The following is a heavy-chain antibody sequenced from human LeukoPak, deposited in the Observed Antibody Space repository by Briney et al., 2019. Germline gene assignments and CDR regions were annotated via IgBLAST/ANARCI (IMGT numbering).Heavy chain of an antibody. D-gene: IGHD1-26*01. V-gene: IGHV3-30*02. CDR3: ARWGVGDY. CDR2: IRYDGSNK. CDR1: GFTFTNYG. Sequence: GGSLRLSCAASGFTFTNYGMHWVRQAPGKGLEWVAFIRYDGSNKYYADSVKGRFTIFRDNSKNTLYVQMNSPRAEDTAVYYCARWGVGDYWGQGTLVTVSS. J-gene: IGHJ4*02.